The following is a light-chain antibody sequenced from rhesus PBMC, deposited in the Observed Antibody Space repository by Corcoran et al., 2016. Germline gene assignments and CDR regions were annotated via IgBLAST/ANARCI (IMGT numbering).Light chain of an antibody. CDR2: GAS. CDR3: QQYNNWKT. V-gene: IGKV3S9*01. J-gene: IGKJ1*01. Sequence: EIVMTQSPATLSLSPGERATLPCRASQSVSSYVAWYQQKPEQAPRLLIDGASSRATGIPDRFSGSGYGTDFTLIISSLEPEDVGVYYCQQYNNWKTFGQGTKVEIK. CDR1: QSVSSY.